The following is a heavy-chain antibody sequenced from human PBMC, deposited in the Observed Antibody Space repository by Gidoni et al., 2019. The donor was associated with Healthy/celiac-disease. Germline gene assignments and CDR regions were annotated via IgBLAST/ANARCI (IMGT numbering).Heavy chain of an antibody. CDR1: GDSVSSNSAA. D-gene: IGHD2-15*01. J-gene: IGHJ6*02. Sequence: QVQLQQSGPGLVKPSQTLSLTCAISGDSVSSNSAAWNWIRQSPSRGLEWLGRTYYRSKWYNDYAVSVKSRITINPDTSKNQFSLQLNSVTPEDTAVYYCARDRGRYCSGGSCYSGSSGMDVWGQGTTVTVSS. V-gene: IGHV6-1*01. CDR2: TYYRSKWYN. CDR3: ARDRGRYCSGGSCYSGSSGMDV.